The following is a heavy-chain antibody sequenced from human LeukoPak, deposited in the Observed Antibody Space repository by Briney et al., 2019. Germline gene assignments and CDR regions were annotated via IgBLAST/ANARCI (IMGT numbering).Heavy chain of an antibody. J-gene: IGHJ4*02. CDR1: GYTFTGYY. CDR2: INPNSGGT. D-gene: IGHD1-26*01. CDR3: ARTPIATIPPRYYFDY. V-gene: IGHV1-2*02. Sequence: ASVKVSCKASGYTFTGYYMHWVRQAPGQGLEWMGWINPNSGGTNYAQKFQGRVTMTRDTSISTAYMELSRLRSGDTAVYYCARTPIATIPPRYYFDYWGQGTLVTVSS.